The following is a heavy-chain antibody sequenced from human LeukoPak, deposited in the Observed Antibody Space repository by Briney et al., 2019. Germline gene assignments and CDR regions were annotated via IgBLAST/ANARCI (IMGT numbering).Heavy chain of an antibody. Sequence: ASVKVSCKASGYTFTGYYMHWVRQAPGQGLEWMGWINPNSGGTNYAQKFQGRVTVTRDTSISTAYMELSRLRSDDTAVYYCAFLPYDYVWGSYRYPRPYYFDYWGQGTLVTVSS. CDR2: INPNSGGT. CDR1: GYTFTGYY. J-gene: IGHJ4*02. D-gene: IGHD3-16*02. CDR3: AFLPYDYVWGSYRYPRPYYFDY. V-gene: IGHV1-2*02.